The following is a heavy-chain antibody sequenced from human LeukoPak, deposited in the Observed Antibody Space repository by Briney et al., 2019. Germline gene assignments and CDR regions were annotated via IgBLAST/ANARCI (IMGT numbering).Heavy chain of an antibody. Sequence: SETLSLTCTVPGGSINSYYWSWVRQTAGKGLEWIGRIYISGTTNYNPSLNSRVTMSIDTSKNQFSLKLTSVTAADTGVYYCARTGGYDYHIDHWGQGTQVTVSS. D-gene: IGHD5-12*01. CDR3: ARTGGYDYHIDH. J-gene: IGHJ4*02. V-gene: IGHV4-4*07. CDR1: GGSINSYY. CDR2: IYISGTT.